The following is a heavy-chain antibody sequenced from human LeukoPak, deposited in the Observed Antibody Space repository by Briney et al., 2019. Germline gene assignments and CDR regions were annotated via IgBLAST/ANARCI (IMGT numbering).Heavy chain of an antibody. CDR2: IYYNGNT. J-gene: IGHJ3*02. V-gene: IGHV4-59*01. D-gene: IGHD3-22*01. Sequence: PSETLSLTCTVSGASISSSYWSWIRQAPGKRLEWIGYIYYNGNTNSNPSFKSRVTISADTSKNQFSLKLNSVTAADTAVYYCVRGNYDNRGYSNAFDIWGQGAMVTVSS. CDR3: VRGNYDNRGYSNAFDI. CDR1: GASISSSY.